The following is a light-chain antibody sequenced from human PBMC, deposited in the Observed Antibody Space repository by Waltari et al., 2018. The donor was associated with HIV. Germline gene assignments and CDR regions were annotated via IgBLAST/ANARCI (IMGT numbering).Light chain of an antibody. CDR3: QHYGSSSWT. CDR2: GAS. J-gene: IGKJ1*01. CDR1: QSFSSSY. Sequence: EIVLTQSPNTLSLSPGESATLSCRASQSFSSSYLAWYRQKPGQAPRLLIYGASSRATGIPDRFSGSGSGTDFTLTISRLEPEDFAVYYCQHYGSSSWTFGQGTKVEIK. V-gene: IGKV3-20*01.